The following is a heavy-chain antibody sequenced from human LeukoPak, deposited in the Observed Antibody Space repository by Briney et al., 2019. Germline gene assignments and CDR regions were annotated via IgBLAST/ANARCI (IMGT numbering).Heavy chain of an antibody. CDR2: ISSSSSYI. Sequence: GGSLRLSCAASGFTFSSYSMNWVRQAPGKGLEWVSSISSSSSYIYYADSMKGRFTISRDNAKNSLYLQMNSLRAEDTAVYYCARDRDGYNPGDWGQGTLVTVSS. J-gene: IGHJ4*02. CDR1: GFTFSSYS. D-gene: IGHD5-24*01. V-gene: IGHV3-21*01. CDR3: ARDRDGYNPGD.